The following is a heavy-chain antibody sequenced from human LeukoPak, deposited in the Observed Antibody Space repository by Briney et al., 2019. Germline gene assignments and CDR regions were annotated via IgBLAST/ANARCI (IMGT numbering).Heavy chain of an antibody. CDR1: GFTFSSYW. CDR3: ARDDCSSISCYHNWFDP. CDR2: IKQDGSEK. V-gene: IGHV3-7*01. Sequence: PGGSLRLSCAASGFTFSSYWMSWVRQAPGKGLEWVAHIKQDGSEKYYVDSVKGRFTISRDNAKNSLYLQMNSLRAEDTAVYYCARDDCSSISCYHNWFDPWGQGTLGTVSS. J-gene: IGHJ5*02. D-gene: IGHD2-2*01.